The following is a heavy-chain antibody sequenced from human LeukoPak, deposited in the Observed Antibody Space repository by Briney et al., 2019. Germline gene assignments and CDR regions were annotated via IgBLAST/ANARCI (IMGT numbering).Heavy chain of an antibody. CDR2: IYTSGST. CDR1: GGSISSGSYY. CDR3: ARSVPPAPPYYYYMDV. Sequence: SETLSLTCTVSGGSISSGSYYWSWIRQPAGKGLEWIGHIYTSGSTNYNPSLKSRVTISVDTSKNQFSLKLSSVTAADTAVYYCARSVPPAPPYYYYMDVWGKGTTVTVSS. V-gene: IGHV4-61*09. D-gene: IGHD3-10*02. J-gene: IGHJ6*03.